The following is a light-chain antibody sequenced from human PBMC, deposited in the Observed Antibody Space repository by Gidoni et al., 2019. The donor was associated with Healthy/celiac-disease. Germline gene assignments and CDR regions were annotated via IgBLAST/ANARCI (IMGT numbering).Light chain of an antibody. Sequence: DIQMTQSPSSLSASVGDRVTITCRASQGISNYLAWYQQKPGKVPKLLIYAASTLQSGVPYRFSGSGSGTDFTLTISSLQPEDVATYYCQKYNSAPLFXPXTKVDIK. CDR3: QKYNSAPL. CDR2: AAS. CDR1: QGISNY. J-gene: IGKJ3*01. V-gene: IGKV1-27*01.